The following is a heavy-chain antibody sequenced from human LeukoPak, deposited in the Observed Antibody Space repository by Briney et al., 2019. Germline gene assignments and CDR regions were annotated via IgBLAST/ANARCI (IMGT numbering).Heavy chain of an antibody. J-gene: IGHJ4*02. D-gene: IGHD5-24*01. CDR2: INAGNGNA. Sequence: ASVKVPCKASGYTFTSYAMHWVRQAPGQRLEWMGWINAGNGNAKYSQKFQGRVTITRDTSASTAYMELSSLRSEDTAVYYCARDIGRDGYNDDYWGQGTLVTVSS. V-gene: IGHV1-3*01. CDR3: ARDIGRDGYNDDY. CDR1: GYTFTSYA.